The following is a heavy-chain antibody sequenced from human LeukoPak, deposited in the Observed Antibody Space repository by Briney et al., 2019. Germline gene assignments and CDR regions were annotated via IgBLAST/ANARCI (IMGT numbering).Heavy chain of an antibody. D-gene: IGHD5-18*01. J-gene: IGHJ4*02. V-gene: IGHV3-23*01. Sequence: GGSLRLSCAASGFTFSRHAMSWVRQAPGKGLEWVSAIGGSGGSTYYADSVKGRFTISRDNSKNTLYLQMNSLRAEDTAVYYCAKTGGYSYGTEDYWGQGTLVTVSS. CDR1: GFTFSRHA. CDR2: IGGSGGST. CDR3: AKTGGYSYGTEDY.